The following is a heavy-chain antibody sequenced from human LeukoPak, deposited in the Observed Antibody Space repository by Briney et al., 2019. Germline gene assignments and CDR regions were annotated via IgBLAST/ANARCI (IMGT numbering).Heavy chain of an antibody. Sequence: GGSLRLSCAASGFTFSSYSMNWVRQAPGKGLEWVSSISSSSSYIYYADSVKGRFTISRDNAKNSLYLQMNSLRAEDTAVYYCVEPGNTMIRGVWGKGTTVTISS. J-gene: IGHJ6*01. V-gene: IGHV3-21*01. CDR1: GFTFSSYS. D-gene: IGHD3-22*01. CDR3: VEPGNTMIRGV. CDR2: ISSSSSYI.